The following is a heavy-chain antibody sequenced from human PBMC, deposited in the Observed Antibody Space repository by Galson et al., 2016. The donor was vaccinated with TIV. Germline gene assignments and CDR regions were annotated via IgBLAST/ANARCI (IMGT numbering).Heavy chain of an antibody. D-gene: IGHD3-16*01. J-gene: IGHJ5*02. Sequence: SVKVSCKASGYTFNAYYLHWVRQAPGQGLEWMGWIFPNNGATGYSQKFQGRVTLTRDTSISTAYMELARLRSDDTAVYYCTRVGRLRSDFDPWGQGTLVTVSS. V-gene: IGHV1-2*02. CDR1: GYTFNAYY. CDR2: IFPNNGAT. CDR3: TRVGRLRSDFDP.